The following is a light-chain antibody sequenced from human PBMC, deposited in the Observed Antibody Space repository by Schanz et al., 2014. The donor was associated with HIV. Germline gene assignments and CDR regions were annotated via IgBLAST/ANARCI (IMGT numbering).Light chain of an antibody. CDR1: NNDIGSYTY. Sequence: QSALTQPASVSGSPGQSITVSCTGTNNDIGSYTYVAWYQQHPGKAPKVVVYGVFDRPSGVSNRFSGSKSGNTASLTISGLQAEDEADYYCSSYTSSSTLEFGGGTKLTVL. V-gene: IGLV2-14*03. CDR2: GVF. CDR3: SSYTSSSTLE. J-gene: IGLJ2*01.